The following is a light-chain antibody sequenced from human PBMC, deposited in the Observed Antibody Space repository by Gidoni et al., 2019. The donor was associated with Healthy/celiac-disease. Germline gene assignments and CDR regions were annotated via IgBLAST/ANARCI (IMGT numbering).Light chain of an antibody. J-gene: IGKJ3*01. Sequence: DIVMTQSPLSLPVTPGEPASISCRSSQSLLHSNGYNYLDWYLQKRGQSPQLLNYLGSNRASGVPDRISGSGSGTDFTLKISRVEAEDVGVYYCMQALQTPAFGPGTKVDIK. CDR2: LGS. CDR3: MQALQTPA. V-gene: IGKV2-28*01. CDR1: QSLLHSNGYNY.